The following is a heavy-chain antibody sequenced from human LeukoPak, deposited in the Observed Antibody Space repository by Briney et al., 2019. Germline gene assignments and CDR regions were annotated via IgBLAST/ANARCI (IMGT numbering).Heavy chain of an antibody. Sequence: GGSLRLSCAASGFTFSSYWMHWVRQAPGKGLEWVSSISSRSSYIYYADSVKGRFTISRDNAKYSLYLQMDSLRAEDTAVYYCAATGYGDSYYFDYWGQGTLVTVSS. V-gene: IGHV3-21*01. J-gene: IGHJ4*02. D-gene: IGHD4-17*01. CDR3: AATGYGDSYYFDY. CDR2: ISSRSSYI. CDR1: GFTFSSYW.